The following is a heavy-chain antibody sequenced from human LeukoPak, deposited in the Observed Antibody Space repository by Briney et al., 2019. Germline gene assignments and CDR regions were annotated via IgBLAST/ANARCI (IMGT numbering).Heavy chain of an antibody. CDR1: GGSISSSSYY. CDR3: ARERGGRSD. D-gene: IGHD3-16*01. V-gene: IGHV4-39*02. J-gene: IGHJ4*02. Sequence: SETLSLTCTVSGGSISSSSYYWGWIRQPPGKGLEWIGSVYYSGSTYYNPSLKSRVTISVDTSKNQFSLKLSSVTAADTAVYYLARERGGRSDWGQGTLVTVSS. CDR2: VYYSGST.